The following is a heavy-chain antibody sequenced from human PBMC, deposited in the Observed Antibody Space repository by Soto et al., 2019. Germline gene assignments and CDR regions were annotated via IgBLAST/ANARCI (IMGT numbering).Heavy chain of an antibody. CDR3: ARAVRSRAFDI. J-gene: IGHJ3*02. CDR1: GGSFSGYY. D-gene: IGHD2-2*01. V-gene: IGHV4-34*01. CDR2: INHSGST. Sequence: SETLSLTCAVYGGSFSGYYWSWIRQPPGKGLEWIGEINHSGSTNYNPSLKSRVTISVGTSKNQFSLKLSSVTAADTAVYYCARAVRSRAFDIWGQGTMVTVSS.